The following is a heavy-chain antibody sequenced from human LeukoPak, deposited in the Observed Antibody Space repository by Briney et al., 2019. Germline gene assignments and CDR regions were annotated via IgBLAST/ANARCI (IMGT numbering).Heavy chain of an antibody. V-gene: IGHV1-46*01. CDR1: GYTFTSYY. D-gene: IGHD6-13*01. CDR2: INPSGGST. CDR3: ARDGGGIAAAGATIDY. Sequence: ASVKVSCKASGYTFTSYYMHWVRQAPGQGLEWMGIINPSGGSTSYAQKFQGRVTMTRDTSTSTVCMELSSLRSEDTAVYYCARDGGGIAAAGATIDYWGQGTLVTVSS. J-gene: IGHJ4*02.